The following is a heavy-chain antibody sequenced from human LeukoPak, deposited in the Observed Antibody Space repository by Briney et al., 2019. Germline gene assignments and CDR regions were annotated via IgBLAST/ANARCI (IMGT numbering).Heavy chain of an antibody. D-gene: IGHD6-13*01. V-gene: IGHV1-18*01. J-gene: IGHJ4*02. CDR1: GYIFISYG. CDR3: ARRQVYSSSYQIDY. Sequence: GASVKVSCKTSGYIFISYGISWVRQAPGQGLEWMGWISGYSGNTNYAQKLQGRVTMTTDTSTSTVYMELRSLRSDDTAVYYCARRQVYSSSYQIDYWGQGTLVTVSP. CDR2: ISGYSGNT.